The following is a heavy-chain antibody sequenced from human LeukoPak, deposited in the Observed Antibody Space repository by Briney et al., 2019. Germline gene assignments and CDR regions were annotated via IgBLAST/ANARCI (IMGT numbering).Heavy chain of an antibody. CDR3: ARGHVVYSSSWYWFDP. V-gene: IGHV1-8*01. CDR1: GYTFTSYD. J-gene: IGHJ5*02. D-gene: IGHD6-13*01. Sequence: ASVKVSCKASGYTFTSYDINWVRQATGQGLEWMGWMNPNSGNTGYAQKFQGRVTMTRNTSISTAYMELSSLRSEDTAVYYCARGHVVYSSSWYWFDPWGQGTLVTVSS. CDR2: MNPNSGNT.